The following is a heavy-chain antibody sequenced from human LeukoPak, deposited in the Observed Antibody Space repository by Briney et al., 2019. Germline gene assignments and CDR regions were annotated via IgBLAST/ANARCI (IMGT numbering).Heavy chain of an antibody. CDR3: ARGTPYYGSRIYPHPGNYYFDY. Sequence: GASVKVSCKASGYTFTSYYIDWVRQAPGQGLEWMGIINPSDSSTTYAQKFQGRVTMTRDTSTSTVYMELSRLRSEDTAVYYCARGTPYYGSRIYPHPGNYYFDYWGQGTLVTVSS. V-gene: IGHV1-46*01. J-gene: IGHJ4*02. CDR2: INPSDSST. D-gene: IGHD3-10*01. CDR1: GYTFTSYY.